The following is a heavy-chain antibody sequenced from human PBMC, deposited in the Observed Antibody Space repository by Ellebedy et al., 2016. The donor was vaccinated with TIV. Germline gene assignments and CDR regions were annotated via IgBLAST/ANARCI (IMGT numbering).Heavy chain of an antibody. Sequence: ASVKVSCXASGYTFTSYGISWVRQAPGQGLEWMGWISAYNGNTNYAQKLQGRVTMTTDTSTSTAYMELRSLRSDDTAVYYCARTPNRDGYFDWLAESSCFDYWGQGTLVTVSS. D-gene: IGHD3-9*01. V-gene: IGHV1-18*01. CDR2: ISAYNGNT. J-gene: IGHJ4*02. CDR3: ARTPNRDGYFDWLAESSCFDY. CDR1: GYTFTSYG.